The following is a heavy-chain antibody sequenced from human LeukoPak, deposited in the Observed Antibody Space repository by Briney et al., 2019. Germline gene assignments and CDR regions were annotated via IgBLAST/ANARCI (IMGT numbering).Heavy chain of an antibody. D-gene: IGHD3-9*01. J-gene: IGHJ4*02. V-gene: IGHV1-18*01. Sequence: GASVKVSCKASGYTFTSYGISWVRQAPGQGLEWMGWISAYNGNTNYAQKLQGRVTMTTDTSTSTAYMELRSLRSDDTAVYYCARDYTDILTGQFDPHFDYWGQGTLVTVSS. CDR2: ISAYNGNT. CDR1: GYTFTSYG. CDR3: ARDYTDILTGQFDPHFDY.